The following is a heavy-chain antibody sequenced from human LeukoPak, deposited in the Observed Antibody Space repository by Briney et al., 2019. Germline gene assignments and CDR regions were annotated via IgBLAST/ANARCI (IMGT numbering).Heavy chain of an antibody. D-gene: IGHD3-3*01. J-gene: IGHJ5*02. V-gene: IGHV3-23*01. Sequence: PGGSLRLSCAASGFTFSSNAMSWVRQAPGKGLEWVSAISGSGGSTYYADSVKGRFTISRDNSKNKLYLQMNSLRAEDTAVYYCAKQFWRTQRYNWFDPWGQGTLVTVSS. CDR3: AKQFWRTQRYNWFDP. CDR1: GFTFSSNA. CDR2: ISGSGGST.